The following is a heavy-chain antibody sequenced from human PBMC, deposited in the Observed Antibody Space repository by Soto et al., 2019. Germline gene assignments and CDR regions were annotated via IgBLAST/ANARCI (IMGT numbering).Heavy chain of an antibody. CDR2: ISYDGSNK. J-gene: IGHJ4*01. V-gene: IGHV3-30*03. CDR3: ARDSGDGSGASVNHYLDY. Sequence: GGSLRLSCAASGFTFSSYGMHWVRQAPGKGLEWVAVISYDGSNKYYADSVKGRFTISRDNSKNTLYLQMDSLRAEDTAVYYCARDSGDGSGASVNHYLDYWGHGTLVTVSS. D-gene: IGHD3-10*01. CDR1: GFTFSSYG.